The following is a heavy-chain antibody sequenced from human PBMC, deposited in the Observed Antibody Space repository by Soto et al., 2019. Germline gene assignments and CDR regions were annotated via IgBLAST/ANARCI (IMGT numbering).Heavy chain of an antibody. CDR3: ARERRGYDILTGYRYYYGMDV. Sequence: SETLSLTCTVSGGSISSGGYYWSWIRQHPGKGLEWIGYIYYSGSTYYNPSLKSRVTISVDTSKNQFSLKLSSVTAADTAVYYCARERRGYDILTGYRYYYGMDVWGQGTTGTVSS. V-gene: IGHV4-31*03. J-gene: IGHJ6*01. CDR2: IYYSGST. D-gene: IGHD3-9*01. CDR1: GGSISSGGYY.